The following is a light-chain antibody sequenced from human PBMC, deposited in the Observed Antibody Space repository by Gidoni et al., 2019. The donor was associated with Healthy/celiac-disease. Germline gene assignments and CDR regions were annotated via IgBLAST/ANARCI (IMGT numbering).Light chain of an antibody. V-gene: IGLV3-19*01. J-gene: IGLJ2*01. Sequence: SSDLTQDPAVSVALGQTVRITCQGDSLRSYYASWYQQKPGQAPVLVIYGKNNRPSGIPDRFSGSSSGNTASLTITGAQAEDEADYYCNSRDSSGNRPFGGGTKLTVL. CDR1: SLRSYY. CDR2: GKN. CDR3: NSRDSSGNRP.